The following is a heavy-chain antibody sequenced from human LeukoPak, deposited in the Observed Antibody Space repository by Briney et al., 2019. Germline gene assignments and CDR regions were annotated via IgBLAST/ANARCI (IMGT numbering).Heavy chain of an antibody. CDR2: ISDSGGRT. J-gene: IGHJ4*02. D-gene: IGHD3-22*01. V-gene: IGHV3-23*01. CDR1: GITLRNYG. CDR3: AKRGVVIRVILVGFHKEAYYFDS. Sequence: GGSLRLSCAVSGITLRNYGMCWVRQAPGKGLEWVARISDSGGRTNYADSVKSRFTISRDNPKNTLYLQMNSLRAEDTAVYFCAKRGVVIRVILVGFHKEAYYFDSWGQGALVTVSS.